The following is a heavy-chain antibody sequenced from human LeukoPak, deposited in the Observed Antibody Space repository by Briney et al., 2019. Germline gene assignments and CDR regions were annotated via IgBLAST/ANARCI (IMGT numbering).Heavy chain of an antibody. CDR3: ARGPGSSGGYYVGDF. Sequence: SETLSLTCTVSGGSISSGGYYWSWIRQHPGKGLEWIGYIYYSGSTYYNPSLKSRVTISVDTSKNQFSLKLSSATAADTAVYYCARGPGSSGGYYVGDFWGQGTLVTVSS. V-gene: IGHV4-31*03. D-gene: IGHD1-26*01. CDR2: IYYSGST. J-gene: IGHJ4*02. CDR1: GGSISSGGYY.